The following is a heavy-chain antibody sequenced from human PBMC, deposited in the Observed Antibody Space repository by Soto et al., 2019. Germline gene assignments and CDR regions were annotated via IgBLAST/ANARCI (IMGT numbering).Heavy chain of an antibody. J-gene: IGHJ6*01. CDR3: ARDKDRQQLGGNYYYIMDV. V-gene: IGHV1-69*12. CDR2: IMPVFPTP. CDR1: GGTFRTSA. Sequence: QVQLVQSGAEVKKPGSSVKVSCKTSGGTFRTSAISWVRQAPGQGLEWMGGIMPVFPTPDYAQKCQGTVTITADESTSTAYMERSSLRSEDTAVYYCARDKDRQQLGGNYYYIMDVWGQGTTVTVSS. D-gene: IGHD3-3*02.